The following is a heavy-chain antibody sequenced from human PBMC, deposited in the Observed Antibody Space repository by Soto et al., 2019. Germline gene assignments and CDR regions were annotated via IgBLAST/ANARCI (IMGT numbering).Heavy chain of an antibody. V-gene: IGHV1-8*01. Sequence: GASVKVSCKASGYTFTSYDINWVRQATGQGLEWMGWMNPNSGNTGYAQKFQGRVTMTRNTSISTAYMELSSLRSEDTAVYYCARDNIVATTQLDYWGQGTLVTVSS. CDR3: ARDNIVATTQLDY. CDR1: GYTFTSYD. CDR2: MNPNSGNT. D-gene: IGHD5-12*01. J-gene: IGHJ4*02.